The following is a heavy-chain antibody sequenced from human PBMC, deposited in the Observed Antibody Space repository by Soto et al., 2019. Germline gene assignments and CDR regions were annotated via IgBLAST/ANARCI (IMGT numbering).Heavy chain of an antibody. J-gene: IGHJ3*02. D-gene: IGHD3-3*01. CDR1: GYTFTSYA. CDR3: ARDGFLEWLFLAFDI. V-gene: IGHV1-3*01. CDR2: INAGNGNT. Sequence: ASVKVSCKASGYTFTSYAMQWVRQAPGQRLEWMGWINAGNGNTKYSQKFQGRVTITRDTSASTAYMELSSLRSEDTAVYYCARDGFLEWLFLAFDIWGQGTMVTVSS.